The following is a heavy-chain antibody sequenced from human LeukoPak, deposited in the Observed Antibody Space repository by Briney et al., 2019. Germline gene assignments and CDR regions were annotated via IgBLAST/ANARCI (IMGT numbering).Heavy chain of an antibody. Sequence: SVKVSCKASGGTFSSYAISWVRQAPGQGLEWMGGIIPIFGTANYAQKFHGRVTITTDESTSTAYMELSSLRSEDTAVYYCASSLYYDSSGYYHETNWFDPWGQGTLVTVSS. J-gene: IGHJ5*02. CDR3: ASSLYYDSSGYYHETNWFDP. CDR2: IIPIFGTA. CDR1: GGTFSSYA. D-gene: IGHD3-22*01. V-gene: IGHV1-69*05.